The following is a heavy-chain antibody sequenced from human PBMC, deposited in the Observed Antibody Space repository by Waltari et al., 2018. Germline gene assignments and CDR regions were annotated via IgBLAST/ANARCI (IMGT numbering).Heavy chain of an antibody. CDR1: GVSISSSSDY. CDR2: IYYTGNT. D-gene: IGHD4-17*01. Sequence: QLQLQESGPGLVKPSETLSLTCTVSGVSISSSSDYWGWVRQPPGKGLEWSANIYYTGNTYYNASLKSRVTISVDTSKNQFSLKMRSVTAADTAVYYCARLARYGDSGLDYWGQGTLVSVSS. CDR3: ARLARYGDSGLDY. V-gene: IGHV4-39*01. J-gene: IGHJ4*02.